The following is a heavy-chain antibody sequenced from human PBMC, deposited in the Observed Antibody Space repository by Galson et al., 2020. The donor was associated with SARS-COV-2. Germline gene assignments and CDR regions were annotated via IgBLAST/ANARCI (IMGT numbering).Heavy chain of an antibody. CDR3: AKARRGVVTAASLHDYGMDV. V-gene: IGHV3-30*18. CDR1: GFTFSSYG. CDR2: ISYDGSNK. Sequence: GESLKISCAASGFTFSSYGMHWVRQAPGKGLEWVAVISYDGSNKYYADSVKGRFPIARDNSKNTLYLQMNSLRPEDTAVYYCAKARRGVVTAASLHDYGMDVWGQGTTFTVAS. J-gene: IGHJ6*02. D-gene: IGHD2-2*01.